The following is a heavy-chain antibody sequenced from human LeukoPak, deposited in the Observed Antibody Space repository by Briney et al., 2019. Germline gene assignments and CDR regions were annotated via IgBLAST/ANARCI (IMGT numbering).Heavy chain of an antibody. Sequence: GGSLRLSCAASGFTFSSYWMHWVRQAPGKGLVWVSRINSDGSSTSYADSVKGRFTISRDDAKNTLYLQMNSLRAEDTAVYYCARDYYDSSGYHSDAFDIWGQGTMATVSS. V-gene: IGHV3-74*01. D-gene: IGHD3-22*01. CDR2: INSDGSST. J-gene: IGHJ3*02. CDR3: ARDYYDSSGYHSDAFDI. CDR1: GFTFSSYW.